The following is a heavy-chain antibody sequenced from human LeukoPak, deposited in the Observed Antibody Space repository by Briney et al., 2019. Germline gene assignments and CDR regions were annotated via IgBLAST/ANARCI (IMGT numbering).Heavy chain of an antibody. CDR3: ARDGRDGYNRFDY. CDR2: ISYDGSNK. Sequence: GGSLRLSCAASGFTFSSYAMHWVRQAPGKGLEWVAVISYDGSNKYYADSVKGRFTISRDNAKNSLYLQMNSLRAEDTAVYYCARDGRDGYNRFDYWGQGTLVTVSS. V-gene: IGHV3-30-3*01. CDR1: GFTFSSYA. J-gene: IGHJ4*02. D-gene: IGHD5-24*01.